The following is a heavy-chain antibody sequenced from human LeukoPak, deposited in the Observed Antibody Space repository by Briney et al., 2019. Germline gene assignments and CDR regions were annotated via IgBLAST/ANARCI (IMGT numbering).Heavy chain of an antibody. CDR2: INHSGST. J-gene: IGHJ3*02. D-gene: IGHD2-8*01. V-gene: IGHV4-34*01. Sequence: SETLSLTCAVYGGSFSGYYWSWIRQPPGKGLEWIGEINHSGSTNYNPSLKSRVTISVDTSKNQFSLKLSSVTAADTAVYYCAREDIVLMVYAIAFDIWAQGTMVTVSS. CDR1: GGSFSGYY. CDR3: AREDIVLMVYAIAFDI.